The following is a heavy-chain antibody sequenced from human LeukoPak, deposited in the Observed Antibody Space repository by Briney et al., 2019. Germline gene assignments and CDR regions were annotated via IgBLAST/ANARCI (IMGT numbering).Heavy chain of an antibody. Sequence: KPSETLPLTCAVYGGSFSGYYWSWIRQPPGKGLEWIGEINHSGSTNYNPSLKSRVTISVDTSKNQFSLKLSSVTAADTAVYYCASRSTYYYGSGSSENWFDPWGQGTLVTVSS. CDR1: GGSFSGYY. V-gene: IGHV4-34*01. CDR2: INHSGST. J-gene: IGHJ5*02. D-gene: IGHD3-10*01. CDR3: ASRSTYYYGSGSSENWFDP.